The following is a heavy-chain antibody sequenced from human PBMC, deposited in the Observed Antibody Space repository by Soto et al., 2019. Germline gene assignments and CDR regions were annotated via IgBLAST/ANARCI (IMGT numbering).Heavy chain of an antibody. CDR2: ISAYNGNT. V-gene: IGHV1-18*01. Sequence: QVQLVQSGAEVKKPGASVKVSCKASGYTFTSYGISWVRQAPGQGLEWMGWISAYNGNTNYAQKLQGRVTMTTDTCTSTGYMELRSLRSDDTAVYYCASDEGLSGMDVWGQGTTVTVSS. J-gene: IGHJ6*02. CDR3: ASDEGLSGMDV. CDR1: GYTFTSYG.